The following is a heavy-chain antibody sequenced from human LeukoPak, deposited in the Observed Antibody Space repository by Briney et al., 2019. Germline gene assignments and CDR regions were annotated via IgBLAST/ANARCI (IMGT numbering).Heavy chain of an antibody. D-gene: IGHD6-19*01. CDR3: ARYSSGWYYFDY. V-gene: IGHV1-46*01. CDR2: INPSGGST. Sequence: ASVKVSCKASGYTFTSYYMHWVRQAPGQGLEWMGIINPSGGSTSYAQKFQGRVTMARDTSTSTVYMELSSLRSEDTAVYYCARYSSGWYYFDYWGQGTLVTVSS. J-gene: IGHJ4*02. CDR1: GYTFTSYY.